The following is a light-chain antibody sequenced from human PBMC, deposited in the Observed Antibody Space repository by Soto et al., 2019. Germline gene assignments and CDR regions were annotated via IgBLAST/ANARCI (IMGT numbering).Light chain of an antibody. CDR1: QSISSY. Sequence: DIQMTQSPSSLSASVGDRVTITCRASQSISSYLNWYQQKPGKAPKLLIYAASSLQSGVPSRFSGSGSATDFTLTISSLQPEDFETYYCQQSYSTPWTLAQGTKVDIK. CDR2: AAS. V-gene: IGKV1-39*01. J-gene: IGKJ1*01. CDR3: QQSYSTPWT.